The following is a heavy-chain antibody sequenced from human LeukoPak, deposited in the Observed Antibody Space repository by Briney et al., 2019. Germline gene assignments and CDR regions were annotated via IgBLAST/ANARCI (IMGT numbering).Heavy chain of an antibody. Sequence: GGSLRLSCAASGFTFSSYAMSWFGRAPGRGRNGVPPIMGSGGSTYYADSVKGRFTISRDNSKNTLYLQMNSLRAEDTAVYYCAKDPSPYSSSWNHFDYWGQGTLVTVSS. CDR1: GFTFSSYA. D-gene: IGHD6-13*01. CDR3: AKDPSPYSSSWNHFDY. V-gene: IGHV3-23*01. J-gene: IGHJ4*02. CDR2: IMGSGGST.